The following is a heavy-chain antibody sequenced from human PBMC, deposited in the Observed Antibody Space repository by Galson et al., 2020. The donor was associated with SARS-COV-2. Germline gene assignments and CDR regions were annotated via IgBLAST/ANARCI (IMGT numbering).Heavy chain of an antibody. CDR2: VYYSGST. CDR3: ARAPMYDVLTGHPYYYYYMDV. J-gene: IGHJ6*03. CDR1: GGSISSYY. D-gene: IGHD3-9*01. V-gene: IGHV4-59*01. Sequence: SETLSLTCTVSGGSISSYYWSWIRQPPGKGLEWIGYVYYSGSTNYNPSLKSRVTISLDTSKNQFSLKLSSVTAADTAVYYCARAPMYDVLTGHPYYYYYMDVWGKGTTVTVSS.